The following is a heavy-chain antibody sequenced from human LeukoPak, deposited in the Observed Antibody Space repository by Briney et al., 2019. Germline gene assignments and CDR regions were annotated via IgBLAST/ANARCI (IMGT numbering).Heavy chain of an antibody. CDR1: GFTFDDYA. V-gene: IGHV3-43D*03. J-gene: IGHJ3*02. Sequence: GGSLRLSCAASGFTFDDYAMDWVRQAPGKGLEWVSLISWDGGSTYYADSVKGRFTISRDNSKNSLYLQMNSLRAEDTALYYCEKDIESGTYTSDAFDIWGQGTMVTVSS. CDR3: EKDIESGTYTSDAFDI. D-gene: IGHD3-10*01. CDR2: ISWDGGST.